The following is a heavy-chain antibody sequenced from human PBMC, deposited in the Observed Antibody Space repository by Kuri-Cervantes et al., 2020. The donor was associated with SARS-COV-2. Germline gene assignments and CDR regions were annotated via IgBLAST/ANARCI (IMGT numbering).Heavy chain of an antibody. V-gene: IGHV4-59*08. CDR1: GGSISSYY. Sequence: GSLRLSCTVSGGSISSYYWSWIRQPPGKGLEWIGYIYYSGSTNYNPSLKSRVTISVDTSKNQFSLKLSSVTAADTAVYYCARHRSYYYGSGSYYNWVGYYYYMDVWGKGTTVTVSS. CDR2: IYYSGST. D-gene: IGHD3-10*01. CDR3: ARHRSYYYGSGSYYNWVGYYYYMDV. J-gene: IGHJ6*03.